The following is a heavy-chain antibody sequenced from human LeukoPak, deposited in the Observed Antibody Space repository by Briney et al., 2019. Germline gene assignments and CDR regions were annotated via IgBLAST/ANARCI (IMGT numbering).Heavy chain of an antibody. CDR2: IYYSGGT. Sequence: PSETLSLTCTVSGGSISSYYWSWIRQPPGKGLEWIGYIYYSGGTNYNPSLKSRVTISVDTSKNQFSLKLSSVTAADTAVYYCARGITFNWFDPWGQGTLVTVSS. CDR3: ARGITFNWFDP. J-gene: IGHJ5*02. V-gene: IGHV4-59*01. CDR1: GGSISSYY. D-gene: IGHD3-16*01.